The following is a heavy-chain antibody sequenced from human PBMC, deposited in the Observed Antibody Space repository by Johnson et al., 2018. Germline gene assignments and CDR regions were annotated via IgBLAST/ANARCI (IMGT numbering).Heavy chain of an antibody. CDR3: ARAAYSSGWYFGACDS. J-gene: IGHJ3*02. Sequence: VQLVQSGGGVVRPGGSLRLSCAASGFMFDDYGMSWVRQGPGKGLEWVSGINWNGGSTGYADSVMGRFTITRDNAKNSLYLKMNRRRAEDTALYYWARAAYSSGWYFGACDSWGQGTMVTVSS. CDR2: INWNGGST. CDR1: GFMFDDYG. V-gene: IGHV3-20*04. D-gene: IGHD6-19*01.